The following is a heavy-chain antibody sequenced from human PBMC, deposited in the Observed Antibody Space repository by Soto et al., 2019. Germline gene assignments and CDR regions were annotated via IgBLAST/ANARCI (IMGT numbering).Heavy chain of an antibody. J-gene: IGHJ5*01. D-gene: IGHD7-27*01. Sequence: KASETLSLTCSVSGDSISNLDYFWAWIRQPPGQALEYIGYIYKSATTYYNPSFESRVAISVDTSKSQFSLNLTSVTAADTAVYFCARGRYCLTGRCFPNWFDSWGQGALVTVSS. CDR3: ARGRYCLTGRCFPNWFDS. CDR2: IYKSATT. CDR1: GDSISNLDYF. V-gene: IGHV4-30-4*01.